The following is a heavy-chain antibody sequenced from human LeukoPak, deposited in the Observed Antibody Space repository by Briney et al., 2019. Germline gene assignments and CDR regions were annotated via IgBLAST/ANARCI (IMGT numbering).Heavy chain of an antibody. D-gene: IGHD6-13*01. CDR3: ARDGIAAAGAFDY. CDR1: GFTFSSYG. Sequence: GGSLRLSCAASGFTFSSYGMHWVRQAPGKGLEWVAVIWYDGSNKYYADSVKGRFTISRDNSKNTLYLQMNSLRAEDTAVYYCARDGIAAAGAFDYWGQGTLVTVSS. CDR2: IWYDGSNK. J-gene: IGHJ4*02. V-gene: IGHV3-33*01.